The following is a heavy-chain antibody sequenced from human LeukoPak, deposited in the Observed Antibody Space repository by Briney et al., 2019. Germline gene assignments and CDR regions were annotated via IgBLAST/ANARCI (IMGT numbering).Heavy chain of an antibody. V-gene: IGHV3-23*01. J-gene: IGHJ6*03. CDR3: AKAIRTSCYGCNMDV. CDR2: ISGSGGST. Sequence: GGSLRLSCAASGLSFSSYAMTWVRQAPGKGLEWVSAISGSGGSTYYADSVKGRFTISRDNSKNTLYLQMNSLRAEDTAVYHCAKAIRTSCYGCNMDVWGKGTAVTVSS. CDR1: GLSFSSYA. D-gene: IGHD2-2*01.